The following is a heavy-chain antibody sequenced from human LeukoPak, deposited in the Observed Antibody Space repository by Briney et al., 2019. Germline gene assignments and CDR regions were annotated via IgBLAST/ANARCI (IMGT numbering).Heavy chain of an antibody. CDR1: GYTFTGYY. D-gene: IGHD3-22*01. CDR3: ARDSTYYYYYDSSGYSFDY. J-gene: IGHJ4*02. V-gene: IGHV1-2*04. CDR2: INPNSGGT. Sequence: GASVKVSCKASGYTFTGYYMHWVRQAPGQGLEWMGWINPNSGGTNYAQKFQGWVTMTRDTSISTAYMELSRLRSDDTAVYYCARDSTYYYYYDSSGYSFDYWGQGTLVTVSS.